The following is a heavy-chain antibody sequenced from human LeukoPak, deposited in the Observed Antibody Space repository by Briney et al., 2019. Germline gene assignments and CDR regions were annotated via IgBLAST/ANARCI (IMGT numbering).Heavy chain of an antibody. J-gene: IGHJ5*02. CDR2: INTNTGNP. Sequence: ASVKVSCKASGYTFSSNAINWVRQAPGQGLEWMGWINTNTGNPTYAQGFTGRFVFSLDTSVSTAYLQISSLKAEDTAVYYCARTVRGVIITGYWFDPWGQGTLVTVSS. CDR1: GYTFSSNA. D-gene: IGHD3-10*01. V-gene: IGHV7-4-1*02. CDR3: ARTVRGVIITGYWFDP.